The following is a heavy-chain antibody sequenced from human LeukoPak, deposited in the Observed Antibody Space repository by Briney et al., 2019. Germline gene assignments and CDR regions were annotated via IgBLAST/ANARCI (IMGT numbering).Heavy chain of an antibody. CDR2: ISAYNGNT. D-gene: IGHD3-3*01. J-gene: IGHJ4*02. Sequence: ASGKVSCKTSGYIFTSYFINWVRQAPGQGLEWMGWISAYNGNTNYAQKFQGRVTMTTDTSTTAYMELRSLRTDDTAVYYCARGDYYDFQNGHLDHWGQGTLLTVSS. CDR3: ARGDYYDFQNGHLDH. V-gene: IGHV1-18*01. CDR1: GYIFTSYF.